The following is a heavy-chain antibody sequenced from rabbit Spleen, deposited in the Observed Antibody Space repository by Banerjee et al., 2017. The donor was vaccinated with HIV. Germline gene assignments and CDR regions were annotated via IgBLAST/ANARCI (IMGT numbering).Heavy chain of an antibody. CDR2: IAAGVSYTT. V-gene: IGHV1S40*01. J-gene: IGHJ6*01. D-gene: IGHD8-1*01. CDR1: GFSFSYSDY. Sequence: QSLEESGGDLVKPGASLTLTCTASGFSFSYSDYMCWVRQPPGKGPEWIACIAAGVSYTTYYATWAKGRFTISKTSSTTVTLQMTSLTAADPAPYFCARDSGTSFSPYGMDLWGQGTLVPVS. CDR3: ARDSGTSFSPYGMDL.